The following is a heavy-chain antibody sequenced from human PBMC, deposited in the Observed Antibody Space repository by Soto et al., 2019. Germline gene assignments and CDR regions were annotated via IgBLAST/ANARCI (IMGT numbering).Heavy chain of an antibody. V-gene: IGHV1-8*01. CDR2: MNPNSGNT. CDR3: ARPIGGYSYGYYGY. Sequence: VASVKVSCKASGYTFTTYDINWVRQATGQGLEWMGWMNPNSGNTAYAQKFQGRVTLTTNTSISTAYMELSSLRSEDTAVYYCARPIGGYSYGYYGYWGQGTLVTVSS. CDR1: GYTFTTYD. D-gene: IGHD5-18*01. J-gene: IGHJ4*02.